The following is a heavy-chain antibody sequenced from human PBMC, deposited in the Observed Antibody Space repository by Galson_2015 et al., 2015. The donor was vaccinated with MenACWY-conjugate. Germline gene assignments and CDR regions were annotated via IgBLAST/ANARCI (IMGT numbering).Heavy chain of an antibody. CDR1: GFTFSSYG. D-gene: IGHD6-19*01. CDR2: ISYDGSNK. CDR3: AKGPQGWYGPFDY. J-gene: IGHJ4*02. Sequence: SLRLSCAASGFTFSSYGMHWVRQAPGKGLEWVAVISYDGSNKYYADSVKGRFTISRDSSKNTLYLQMNSLRAEDTAVYYCAKGPQGWYGPFDYWGQGTLVAVSS. V-gene: IGHV3-30*18.